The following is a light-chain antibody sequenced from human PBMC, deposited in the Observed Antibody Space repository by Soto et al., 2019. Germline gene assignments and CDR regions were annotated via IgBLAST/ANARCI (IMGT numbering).Light chain of an antibody. J-gene: IGLJ2*01. CDR3: SSYVGSMV. V-gene: IGLV2-8*01. CDR1: SSDFGGYNY. Sequence: QSALTQPPSASGSPGQSVTISCTGTSSDFGGYNYVSWYQQHPGKAPKLVIYEVTKRPSGVPDRFSGSKSGNTASLTVSGLQAEDEADYYSSSYVGSMVFGGGTKLTVL. CDR2: EVT.